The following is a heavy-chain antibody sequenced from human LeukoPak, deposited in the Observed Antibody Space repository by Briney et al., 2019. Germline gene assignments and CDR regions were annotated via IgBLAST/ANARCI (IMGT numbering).Heavy chain of an antibody. V-gene: IGHV3-23*01. Sequence: GSLRLSRVASGFTFSSYGMSWVRQAPRKGLEWVSIISGSGDKTYYADSVRDRFSISRDNSKNTLYLQMNSMRAEDTAMYYCAKGDQWLVPRWFDPWGQGTLVTVSS. J-gene: IGHJ5*02. CDR3: AKGDQWLVPRWFDP. D-gene: IGHD6-19*01. CDR1: GFTFSSYG. CDR2: ISGSGDKT.